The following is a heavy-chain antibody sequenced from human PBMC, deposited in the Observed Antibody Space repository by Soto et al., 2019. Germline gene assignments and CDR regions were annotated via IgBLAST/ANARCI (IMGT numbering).Heavy chain of an antibody. CDR3: ANDPAYSLDY. J-gene: IGHJ4*02. V-gene: IGHV6-1*01. Sequence: SQTLSLTCVISGDSVSIYSGAWNWIRQSPSRVLEWLGRTYYRSKWYYDYAESVKSRIIISVDTSKNQFSLQLNSVTPEDAAVYYCANDPAYSLDYWGQGTQVTVTS. CDR2: TYYRSKWYY. CDR1: GDSVSIYSGA. D-gene: IGHD2-21*01.